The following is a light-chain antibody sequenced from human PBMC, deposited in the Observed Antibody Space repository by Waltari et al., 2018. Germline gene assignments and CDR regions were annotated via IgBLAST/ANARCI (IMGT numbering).Light chain of an antibody. J-gene: IGLJ1*01. CDR2: AVS. V-gene: IGLV1-40*01. Sequence: VLTQPPSVSGAPGQRVTISCTGSSSNIGTPYDVNWYQQLPGTAPKLLIHAVSRRPSGVPDRFSGSRSGASASLAITGLQAEDEGDYYCQSYDTSLGGSYVFGSGTKVTVL. CDR1: SSNIGTPYD. CDR3: QSYDTSLGGSYV.